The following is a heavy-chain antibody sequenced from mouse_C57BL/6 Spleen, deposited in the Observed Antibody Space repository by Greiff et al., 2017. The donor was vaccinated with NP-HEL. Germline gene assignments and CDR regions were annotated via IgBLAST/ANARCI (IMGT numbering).Heavy chain of an antibody. V-gene: IGHV1-52*01. CDR2: IDPSDSET. Sequence: VQLQQPGAELVRPGSSVKLSCKASGYTFTSYWMHWVKQRPIQGLEWIGNIDPSDSETPYNQKFKDKATLTVDNSSSTAYMQLRSRTSEDAAVYYCARGGGGVDYWGQGTTLTVSS. CDR3: ARGGGGVDY. J-gene: IGHJ2*01. CDR1: GYTFTSYW.